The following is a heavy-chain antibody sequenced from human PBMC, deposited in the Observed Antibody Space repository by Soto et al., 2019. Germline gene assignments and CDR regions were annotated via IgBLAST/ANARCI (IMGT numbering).Heavy chain of an antibody. D-gene: IGHD3-10*01. CDR1: RFTFSSYI. V-gene: IGHV3-66*01. CDR3: VRENYYYGMDV. CDR2: INGGGST. J-gene: IGHJ6*02. Sequence: LRLSCAASRFTFSSYIMNWVRQAPGKGLEWVSVINGGGSTDYADSVKGRFTISRDISRNALYLQLNSLRSEDTAVYYCVRENYYYGMDVWGQGTTVTVSS.